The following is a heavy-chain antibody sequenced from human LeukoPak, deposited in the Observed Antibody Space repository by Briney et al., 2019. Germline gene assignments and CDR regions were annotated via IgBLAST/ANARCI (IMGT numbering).Heavy chain of an antibody. CDR1: GGSIRSSYYY. CDR2: IYYSGST. D-gene: IGHD1-26*01. Sequence: PSETLSLTCTVSGGSIRSSYYYWGWIRQPPGKGLEWIGSIYYSGSTYYNPSLKSRVTISVDTSKNQFSLKLSSVTAADTAVYYCARHRYSGTIGYWGQGTLVTVFS. CDR3: ARHRYSGTIGY. V-gene: IGHV4-39*01. J-gene: IGHJ4*02.